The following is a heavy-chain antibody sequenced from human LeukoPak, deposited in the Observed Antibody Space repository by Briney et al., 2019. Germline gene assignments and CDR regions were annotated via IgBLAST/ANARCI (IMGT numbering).Heavy chain of an antibody. CDR1: GFTFSSYG. CDR3: ARDLSGSYYKDAFDI. CDR2: ISSSSSYI. Sequence: GGTLRLSCAASGFTFSSYGMSRVRQAPGKGLEWVSSISSSSSYIYYADSVKGRFTISRDNAKNSLYLQMNSLRAEDTAVYYCARDLSGSYYKDAFDIWGQGTMVTVSS. V-gene: IGHV3-21*01. D-gene: IGHD3-10*01. J-gene: IGHJ3*02.